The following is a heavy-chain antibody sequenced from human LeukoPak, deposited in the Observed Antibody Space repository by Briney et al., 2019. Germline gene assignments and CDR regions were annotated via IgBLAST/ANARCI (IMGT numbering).Heavy chain of an antibody. CDR2: ISGNGDST. D-gene: IGHD6-13*01. CDR3: VKGGIAAADNYFDY. Sequence: GGSLRLSCSASGFTFRSYAMHWVRQAPGKGLEYVSAISGNGDSTYYADSVKGTFTISRDNSKNTLYLQMSSLRAVDTAVYYCVKGGIAAADNYFDYWGQGTLVTVSS. J-gene: IGHJ4*02. V-gene: IGHV3-64D*06. CDR1: GFTFRSYA.